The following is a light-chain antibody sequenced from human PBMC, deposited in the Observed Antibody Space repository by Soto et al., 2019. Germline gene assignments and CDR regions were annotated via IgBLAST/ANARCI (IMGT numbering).Light chain of an antibody. CDR2: DAS. V-gene: IGKV3-20*01. J-gene: IGKJ5*01. CDR1: QSVSSY. CDR3: QQYGGSHPIT. Sequence: VVIDARRTLSMSPGERATLSCRASQSVSSYLAWYQQKPGQAPRLLIYDASNRATGIPARFSGSGSGTHFTLTISRLEPEDMAVYYCQQYGGSHPITFGHGTPLEI.